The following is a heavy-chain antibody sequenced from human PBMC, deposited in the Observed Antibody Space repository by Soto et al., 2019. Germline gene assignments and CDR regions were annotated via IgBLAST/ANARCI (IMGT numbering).Heavy chain of an antibody. V-gene: IGHV1-8*01. CDR1: GYTFTSYD. CDR2: MNPNSGNT. Sequence: ASVKVSCKASGYTFTSYDINWVRQATGQGLEWMGWMNPNSGNTGYAQKFQGRVTMTRNTSISTAYMELSSLRSEDTAVYYCARWALYYXFWSGYSPYYYYYGMDVWGQGTTVTVSS. D-gene: IGHD3-3*01. J-gene: IGHJ6*02. CDR3: ARWALYYXFWSGYSPYYYYYGMDV.